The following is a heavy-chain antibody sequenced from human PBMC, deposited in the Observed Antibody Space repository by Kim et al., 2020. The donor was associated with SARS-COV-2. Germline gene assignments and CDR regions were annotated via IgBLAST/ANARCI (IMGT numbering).Heavy chain of an antibody. CDR1: GGTFSSYA. CDR2: IIPIFGTA. Sequence: SVKVSCKASGGTFSSYAISWVRQAPGQGLEWMGGIIPIFGTANYAQKFQGRVTITADESTSTAYMELSSLRSEDTAVYYCARPYGSGSYPQHYYYYGMDVWGQGTTVTVSS. CDR3: ARPYGSGSYPQHYYYYGMDV. D-gene: IGHD3-10*01. J-gene: IGHJ6*02. V-gene: IGHV1-69*13.